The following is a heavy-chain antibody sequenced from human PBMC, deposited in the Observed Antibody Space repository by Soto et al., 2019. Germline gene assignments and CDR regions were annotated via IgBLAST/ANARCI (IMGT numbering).Heavy chain of an antibody. J-gene: IGHJ4*02. CDR1: GSSISSRTNY. CDR3: ARNSAVGKEEFDY. V-gene: IGHV4-39*01. D-gene: IGHD6-13*01. CDR2: IYYNGDT. Sequence: QLQLQESGPGLVKPSETLSITCTVSGSSISSRTNYWGGIRQPPGKGQEWIGSIYYNGDTYYNPSLKSRVTMFVDTSKNQFSLKLRSVTAADTAMYYCARNSAVGKEEFDYWGQGTLVTVSS.